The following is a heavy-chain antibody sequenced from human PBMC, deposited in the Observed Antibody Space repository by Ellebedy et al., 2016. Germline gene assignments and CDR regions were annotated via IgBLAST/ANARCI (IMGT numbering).Heavy chain of an antibody. CDR3: ARDLLRGYTYDY. V-gene: IGHV3-7*01. CDR2: IKQDGSEK. J-gene: IGHJ4*02. D-gene: IGHD3-10*01. CDR1: GFTFSSYW. Sequence: GESLKISCAASGFTFSSYWMSWVRQAPGKGLEWVANIKQDGSEKYYVDSVKGRFTISRDNAKNSLYLQMNSLRAEDTAVYYCARDLLRGYTYDYWGQGTLVTVSS.